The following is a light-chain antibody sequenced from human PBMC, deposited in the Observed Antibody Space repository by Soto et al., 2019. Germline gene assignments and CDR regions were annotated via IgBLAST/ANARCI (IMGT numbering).Light chain of an antibody. CDR2: DAS. Sequence: ETVMTQSPATLSVSPGERATLSCRASQSVSKNLAWYQQKPGQAPRLLIYDASTRATGIPVRFSGSGSATEFALTISSLQSEDFAVYYCQHYNNWPPWTFGKGTKVEIK. J-gene: IGKJ1*01. V-gene: IGKV3-15*01. CDR1: QSVSKN. CDR3: QHYNNWPPWT.